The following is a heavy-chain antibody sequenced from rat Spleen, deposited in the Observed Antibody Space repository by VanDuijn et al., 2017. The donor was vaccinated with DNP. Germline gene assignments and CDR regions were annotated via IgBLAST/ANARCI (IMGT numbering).Heavy chain of an antibody. CDR2: ITSSGSNT. Sequence: EVQLVESGGGLIQPGRSLKLSCVASGLTFNNYWMTWIRQVPGKGLEWVASITSSGSNTYYPDSVKGRFTISRDNAKNTLYLQMDSLRSEDTATYYCARGSTSIYWYFDFWGPGTMVTVSS. J-gene: IGHJ1*01. CDR3: ARGSTSIYWYFDF. V-gene: IGHV5-31*01. D-gene: IGHD3-1*01. CDR1: GLTFNNYW.